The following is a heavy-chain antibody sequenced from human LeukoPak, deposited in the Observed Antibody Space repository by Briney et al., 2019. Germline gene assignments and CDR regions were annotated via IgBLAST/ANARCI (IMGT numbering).Heavy chain of an antibody. CDR3: ARASSGWYANDY. D-gene: IGHD6-19*01. V-gene: IGHV4-31*03. CDR2: IYSSGSA. CDR1: GGSVSSGGYY. Sequence: SETLSLTCTVSGGSVSSGGYYWSWIRQHPGKGLEWLGYIYSSGSAYYNPSLKSRLIISVDTSNNQFSLKVSSVTAADTAVYYCARASSGWYANDYWGQGTLVTVSS. J-gene: IGHJ4*02.